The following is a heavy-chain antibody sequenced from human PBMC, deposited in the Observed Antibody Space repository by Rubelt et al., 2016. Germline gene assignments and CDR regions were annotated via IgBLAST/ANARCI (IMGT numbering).Heavy chain of an antibody. CDR2: IYYSGST. CDR3: ARGPPAEQQLDYYYYGMDV. Sequence: QLQLQESGPGLVKPSETLSLTCTVSGGSISSSSYYWGWIRQPPGKGLEWIGSIYYSGSTYYNPSLKSRVTISVDTFKNQFCLKLSSVTAADTAGYYCARGPPAEQQLDYYYYGMDVWGQGTTVTVSS. D-gene: IGHD6-13*01. J-gene: IGHJ6*02. V-gene: IGHV4-39*07. CDR1: GGSISSSSYY.